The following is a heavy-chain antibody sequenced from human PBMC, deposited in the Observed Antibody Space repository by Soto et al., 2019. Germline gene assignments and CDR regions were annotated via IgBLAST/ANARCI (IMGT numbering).Heavy chain of an antibody. D-gene: IGHD3-10*01. CDR1: GGSISSYY. CDR2: IYYSGST. V-gene: IGHV4-59*01. J-gene: IGHJ4*02. Sequence: QVQLQESGPGLVKPSETLSLTCTVSGGSISSYYWSWIRQPPGKGLEWIGYIYYSGSTNYNPSLKSRVTMSVDTFKNQFSLKLSSVTAVDTAVYYCARPSGSGSYYQDYWGQGTLVTVSS. CDR3: ARPSGSGSYYQDY.